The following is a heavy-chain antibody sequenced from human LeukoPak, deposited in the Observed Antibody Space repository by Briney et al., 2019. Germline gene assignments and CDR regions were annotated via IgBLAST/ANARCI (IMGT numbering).Heavy chain of an antibody. J-gene: IGHJ4*02. CDR1: GYSFTSYW. CDR3: ARPSNALPHYYDSSGPWGYFDY. D-gene: IGHD3-22*01. CDR2: IYPGDSDT. V-gene: IGHV5-51*01. Sequence: LGESLKISCKGSGYSFTSYWIGWVRQMPGKGLEWMGIIYPGDSDTRYSPSFQGQVTISADKSISTAYLQWSSLKASDTAMYYCARPSNALPHYYDSSGPWGYFDYWGQGTLVTGAS.